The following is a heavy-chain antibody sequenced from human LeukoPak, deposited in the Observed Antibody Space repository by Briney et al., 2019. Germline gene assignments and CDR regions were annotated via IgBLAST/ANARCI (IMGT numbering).Heavy chain of an antibody. V-gene: IGHV3-53*01. D-gene: IGHD6-19*01. Sequence: PGGSLRLSCSASGFPVSSNYMKWGRPAPGGGLGCVSLIYNGGSTYYADSVRGRFTVSRDNSKNTLYLQLYNLRAEDTAVYYCARESSGWAAFDIWGQGTMVTVSS. CDR1: GFPVSSNY. J-gene: IGHJ3*02. CDR3: ARESSGWAAFDI. CDR2: IYNGGST.